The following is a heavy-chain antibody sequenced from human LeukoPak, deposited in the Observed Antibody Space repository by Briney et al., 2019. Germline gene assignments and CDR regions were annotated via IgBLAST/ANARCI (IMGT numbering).Heavy chain of an antibody. Sequence: PSETLSLTCTVSGYSISSGYYWGWIRQSPGKGLEWIGSIYHTGSTYYNPSLKSRVTISVDTSKNQFSLKLSSVTAADTAVYYCARDSIVVVVGGSPGDYWGQGTLVTVSS. J-gene: IGHJ4*02. CDR1: GYSISSGYY. CDR2: IYHTGST. V-gene: IGHV4-38-2*02. CDR3: ARDSIVVVVGGSPGDY. D-gene: IGHD2-15*01.